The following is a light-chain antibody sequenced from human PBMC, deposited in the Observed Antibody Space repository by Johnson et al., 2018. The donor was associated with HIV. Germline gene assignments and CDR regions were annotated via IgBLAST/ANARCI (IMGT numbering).Light chain of an antibody. CDR2: DTI. CDR3: GTWDSSLNAYV. V-gene: IGLV1-51*01. CDR1: SSNIGSHY. Sequence: HSVLTQPPSVSAAPGQKVTISCSGSSSNIGSHYVSWYQQVPGTAPRLVIYDTIKRHSGIPDRFSGSKSGTSATLGITGLQTGDEADYYCGTWDSSLNAYVFGAATKVAVL. J-gene: IGLJ1*01.